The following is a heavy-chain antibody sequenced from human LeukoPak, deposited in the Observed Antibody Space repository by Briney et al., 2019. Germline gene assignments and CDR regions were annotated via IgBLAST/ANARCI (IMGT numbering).Heavy chain of an antibody. CDR2: INPNSGGT. D-gene: IGHD1-1*01. CDR1: GYTFTGYY. V-gene: IGHV1-2*02. J-gene: IGHJ4*02. CDR3: ATRYNWNDGLDY. Sequence: SVNVSCKGSGYTFTGYYMHLVRQAPGQGLEWMGWINPNSGGTNYAQKFQGRVTMTRDTSISTAYMELSRLRSDDTAVYYCATRYNWNDGLDYWGQGTLVTVSS.